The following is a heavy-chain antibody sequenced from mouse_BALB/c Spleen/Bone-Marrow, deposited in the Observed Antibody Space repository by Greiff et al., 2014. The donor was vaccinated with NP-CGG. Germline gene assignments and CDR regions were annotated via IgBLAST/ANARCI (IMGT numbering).Heavy chain of an antibody. CDR3: ARVYLWYFDV. V-gene: IGHV2-9*02. CDR2: IWAGGST. CDR1: GFSFTSYG. Sequence: VKLVESGPGLVAPSQSLSITCTVSGFSFTSYGVHWVRQPPGKGLEWLGVIWAGGSTNYYSALMSRLSISKDKSKSQVFLKMNSLQTDDTAMYYCARVYLWYFDVWGAGTTVTVSS. J-gene: IGHJ1*01. D-gene: IGHD2-3*01.